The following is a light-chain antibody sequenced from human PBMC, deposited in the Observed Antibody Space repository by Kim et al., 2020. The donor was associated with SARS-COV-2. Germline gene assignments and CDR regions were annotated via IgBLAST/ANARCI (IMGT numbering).Light chain of an antibody. CDR1: HSVSNY. CDR3: QQRSNWPLT. Sequence: EIVLTQSPATLSLSPRERATLSCRASHSVSNYLAWYQQKPGQAPRLLIYDVSNRATGIPARFSGSGSGTDFTLTISSLEPEDFAVYYCQQRSNWPLTFGGGTKVDIK. CDR2: DVS. V-gene: IGKV3-11*01. J-gene: IGKJ4*01.